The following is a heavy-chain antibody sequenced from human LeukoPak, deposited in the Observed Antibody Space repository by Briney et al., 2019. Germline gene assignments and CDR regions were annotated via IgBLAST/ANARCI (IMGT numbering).Heavy chain of an antibody. D-gene: IGHD1-20*01. CDR1: GGSFSGYY. CDR3: ARAGYNWNDAHFDY. J-gene: IGHJ4*02. V-gene: IGHV4-59*10. CDR2: IYTTGIT. Sequence: SETLSLTCAVYGGSFSGYYWSWIRQPAGKGLEWIGRIYTTGITNYNPSLKSRVTMSVDTSKNQFSLKLSSVTAADTAVYYCARAGYNWNDAHFDYWGQGTLVTVSS.